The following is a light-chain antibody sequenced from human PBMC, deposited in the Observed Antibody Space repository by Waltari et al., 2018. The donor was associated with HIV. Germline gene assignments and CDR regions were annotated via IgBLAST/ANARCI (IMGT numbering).Light chain of an antibody. CDR2: DVI. Sequence: QSMLTQPPSVSGAPGPRVTISCTGRSSPIRAAYDVHWYQQIPGTAPKLLIYDVIKRPSGVPDRFSGSKSGNTASLTVSGLQPEDEADYYCSSHAGSKVVFGGGTRLTVL. V-gene: IGLV1-40*01. CDR1: SSPIRAAYD. J-gene: IGLJ2*01. CDR3: SSHAGSKVV.